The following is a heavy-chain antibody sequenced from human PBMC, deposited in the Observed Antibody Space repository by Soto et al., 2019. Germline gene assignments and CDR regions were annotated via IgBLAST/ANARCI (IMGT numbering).Heavy chain of an antibody. V-gene: IGHV4-4*07. Sequence: QVQLPGSGPGQVKPSETLSLTYTVSGDSISDYFYWSWIRQPAGKGLEWIGRIYTDGTTKYNPSLKSRVTLSLDKSKNQSSLRLSSVTAADTAVYYFAREVRGGFTGIFDQWGRGSRGTVSS. CDR1: GDSISDYFY. CDR2: IYTDGTT. J-gene: IGHJ4*02. D-gene: IGHD2-15*01. CDR3: AREVRGGFTGIFDQ.